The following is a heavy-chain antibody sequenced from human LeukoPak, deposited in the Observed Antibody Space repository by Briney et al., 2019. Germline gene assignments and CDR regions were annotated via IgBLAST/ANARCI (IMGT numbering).Heavy chain of an antibody. CDR1: GGSISSYY. J-gene: IGHJ5*02. CDR3: ARGLAVGSWFDP. V-gene: IGHV4-59*12. CDR2: IYYSGST. D-gene: IGHD4-23*01. Sequence: PSETLSLTCTVSGGSISSYYWSWIRQPPGKGLEWIGYIYYSGSTNYNPSLKSRVTISVDTSKNQFSLKLTSVTAADTAVYYCARGLAVGSWFDPWGQGTLVTVSS.